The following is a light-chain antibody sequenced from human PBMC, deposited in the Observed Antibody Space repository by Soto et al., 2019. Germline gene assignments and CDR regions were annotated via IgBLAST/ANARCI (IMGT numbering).Light chain of an antibody. J-gene: IGKJ1*01. CDR3: QQYNSYWT. CDR1: QSVSDW. Sequence: IQMTQSPSTLSASVGDRVTITCRASQSVSDWLAWYQQKPGNPPKLLIYDTSRLESAVPSRFSASGSGTEFTLTISSLQPDDFATYYCQQYNSYWTFGQGTKVDI. CDR2: DTS. V-gene: IGKV1-5*01.